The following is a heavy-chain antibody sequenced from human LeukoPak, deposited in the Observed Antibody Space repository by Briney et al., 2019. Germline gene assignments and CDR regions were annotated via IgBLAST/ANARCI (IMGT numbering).Heavy chain of an antibody. CDR2: ISYDGSNK. CDR3: AKLYYYYYMDV. J-gene: IGHJ6*03. CDR1: EFTFSNYG. V-gene: IGHV3-30*18. Sequence: GGSLRLSCAASEFTFSNYGMHWVRQAPGKGLDWVALISYDGSNKYYADSVKGRFTISRDNSKNTLYLQMNSLRAEDTAVYYCAKLYYYYYMDVWGKGTTVTVSS.